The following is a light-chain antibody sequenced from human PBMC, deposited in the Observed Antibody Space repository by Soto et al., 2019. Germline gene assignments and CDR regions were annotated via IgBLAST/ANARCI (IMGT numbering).Light chain of an antibody. CDR2: KAS. CDR3: QQYNGYSWT. J-gene: IGKJ1*01. CDR1: QSISNW. Sequence: DIQMTQSPSTLSASVGDRVTITCRASQSISNWLAWYQQKPGKAPNLLIYKASTLQSGVPARFSGSGSGTDFTLTISSLQPDDFATYYCQQYNGYSWTFGQGTKVEIK. V-gene: IGKV1-5*03.